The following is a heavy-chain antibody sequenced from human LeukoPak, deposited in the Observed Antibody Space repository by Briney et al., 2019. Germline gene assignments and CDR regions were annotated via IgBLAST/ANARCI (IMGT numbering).Heavy chain of an antibody. V-gene: IGHV3-74*01. Sequence: GSLRLSCAASGFIISTYWMHWVRQAPGKGLVWVSRINSDGSTTSYADSVKGRFTISRDNAKNTLYLQMNSLRAEDTAVYYCARRTYSGTYYYYFDYWGQGTLVTVSS. CDR2: INSDGSTT. CDR3: ARRTYSGTYYYYFDY. J-gene: IGHJ4*02. CDR1: GFIISTYW. D-gene: IGHD1-26*01.